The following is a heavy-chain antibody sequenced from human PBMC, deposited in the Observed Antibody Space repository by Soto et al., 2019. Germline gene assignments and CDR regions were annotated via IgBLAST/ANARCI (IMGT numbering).Heavy chain of an antibody. Sequence: EVQLVESGGGLIQPGGSLRLSCAASGFTVSSNYMSWVRQAPGKGLEWVSIIYSGGSTYYADSVKGRFTISRDNSKNTLYLQMNSLRAEDTAVYYCARDIFGDYDFWSGYFYWGQGTLVTVSS. CDR1: GFTVSSNY. V-gene: IGHV3-53*01. D-gene: IGHD3-3*01. J-gene: IGHJ4*02. CDR3: ARDIFGDYDFWSGYFY. CDR2: IYSGGST.